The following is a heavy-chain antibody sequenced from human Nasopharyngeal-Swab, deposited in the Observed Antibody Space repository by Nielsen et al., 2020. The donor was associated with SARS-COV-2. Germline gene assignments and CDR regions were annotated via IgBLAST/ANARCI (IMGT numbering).Heavy chain of an antibody. CDR2: INHSGST. Sequence: SETLSLTCAVYGGSFSGYYWGWIRQPPGKGLEWNGEINHSGSTNYNPSLKSRVTISVDTSKNQFSLKLRAVTAADKAVYYCARPLEVNWFDPWGQGTLVTVSS. CDR1: GGSFSGYY. CDR3: ARPLEVNWFDP. J-gene: IGHJ5*02. V-gene: IGHV4-34*01.